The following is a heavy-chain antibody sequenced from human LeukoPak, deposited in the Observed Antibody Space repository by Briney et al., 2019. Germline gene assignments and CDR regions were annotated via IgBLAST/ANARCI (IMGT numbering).Heavy chain of an antibody. D-gene: IGHD6-13*01. Sequence: TSETLSLTCTVSGGSISSYYWSWIRQPPGKGLEWIGYIYYSGSTNYNPSLKSRVTISVDTSKNQFSLKLSPVTAADTAVYYCARGSSSWSHFDYWGQGTLVTVSS. CDR3: ARGSSSWSHFDY. CDR2: IYYSGST. J-gene: IGHJ4*02. V-gene: IGHV4-59*01. CDR1: GGSISSYY.